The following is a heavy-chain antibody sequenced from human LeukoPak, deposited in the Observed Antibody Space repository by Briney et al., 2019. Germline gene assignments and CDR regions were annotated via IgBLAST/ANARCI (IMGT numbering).Heavy chain of an antibody. CDR2: IKRDGSEK. J-gene: IGHJ3*02. Sequence: GRSLRLSCAASGFTFSSYWMTWVRQAPGKGLEWVANIKRDGSEKYYVDSVKGRFTISRDNAKNSLYLQVNSLRVEDTAVYYCARGHDALDMRGQGTMVTVSS. CDR1: GFTFSSYW. CDR3: ARGHDALDM. V-gene: IGHV3-7*01.